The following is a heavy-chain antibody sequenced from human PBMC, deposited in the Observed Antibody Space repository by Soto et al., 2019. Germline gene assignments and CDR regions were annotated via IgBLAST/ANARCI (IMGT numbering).Heavy chain of an antibody. CDR1: GFTFSSYA. CDR3: AKSTGSTFDY. V-gene: IGHV3-23*01. CDR2: ISGSGGST. J-gene: IGHJ4*02. Sequence: EVQLLESGGGLVQPGGSLRLSCAASGFTFSSYAMSWVRQAPGKGLEWVSSISGSGGSTYYADSVKVRFTISRDNSKNTLYLQMNSLRAEDTAVYCCAKSTGSTFDYWGQGTLFTVSS.